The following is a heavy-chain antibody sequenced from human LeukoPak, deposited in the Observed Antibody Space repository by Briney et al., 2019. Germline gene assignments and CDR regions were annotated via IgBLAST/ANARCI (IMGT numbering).Heavy chain of an antibody. CDR1: GYTFTGYY. J-gene: IGHJ4*02. CDR3: ARASSSAPTGYYFDY. V-gene: IGHV1-2*02. CDR2: INPNSGST. Sequence: ASVNVSCKASGYTFTGYYMHWVRQAPGQGREWMGWINPNSGSTNYAQKFQGRVTMTRDTSISTAYMELSRLRSDDTAVYYCARASSSAPTGYYFDYWGQGTLVTVSS. D-gene: IGHD6-6*01.